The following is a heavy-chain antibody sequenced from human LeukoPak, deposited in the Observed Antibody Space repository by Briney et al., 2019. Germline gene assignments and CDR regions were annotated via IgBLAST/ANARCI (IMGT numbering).Heavy chain of an antibody. V-gene: IGHV4-30-2*01. D-gene: IGHD3-16*01. CDR3: ASRLPPRAFDI. Sequence: SQTPSLTCAVSGGSISSGGYSWSWIRQPPGKGLEWIGYIYHSGSTYYNPSLKSRVTISVDRSKNQFSLKLSSVTAADTAVYYCASRLPPRAFDIWGQGTMVTVSS. J-gene: IGHJ3*02. CDR1: GGSISSGGYS. CDR2: IYHSGST.